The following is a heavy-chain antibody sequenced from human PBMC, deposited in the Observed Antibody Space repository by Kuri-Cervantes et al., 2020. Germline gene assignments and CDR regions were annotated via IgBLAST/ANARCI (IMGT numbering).Heavy chain of an antibody. CDR2: IYYSGST. J-gene: IGHJ6*02. D-gene: IGHD5-24*01. Sequence: GSLRLSCTVSGGSISSSSYYWGWIRQPPGKGLEWIGSIYYSGSTYYNPSLKGRVTISVDTSKNQFSLKLSSVTAADTAVYYCARGSGYNYYYYGMDVWGQGTTVTVSS. CDR3: ARGSGYNYYYYGMDV. CDR1: GGSISSSSYY. V-gene: IGHV4-39*07.